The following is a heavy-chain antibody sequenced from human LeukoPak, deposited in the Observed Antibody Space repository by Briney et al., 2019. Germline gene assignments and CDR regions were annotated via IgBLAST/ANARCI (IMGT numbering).Heavy chain of an antibody. V-gene: IGHV3-30-3*01. J-gene: IGHJ5*01. Sequence: GGSLRLSCAASGFTFSSYAMHWVRQAPGKGLEWVAVLSFDGNYKYYADSVKGRFTISRDNSKNTLYLQMDSLRAEDTAVYYCARSSSVHYDFWSGRYYPNSRGQGTLVTVSS. CDR3: ARSSSVHYDFWSGRYYPNS. CDR1: GFTFSSYA. CDR2: LSFDGNYK. D-gene: IGHD3-3*01.